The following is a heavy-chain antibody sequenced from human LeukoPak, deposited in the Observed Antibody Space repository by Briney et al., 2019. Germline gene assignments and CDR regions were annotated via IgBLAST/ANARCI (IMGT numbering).Heavy chain of an antibody. V-gene: IGHV3-23*01. CDR1: GFTFSSYA. CDR3: AKCPPGYSSGWYGNYFDY. Sequence: GGSLRLSCAASGFTFSSYAMGWVRQAPGKGLEWVSAISGSGGSTYYADSVKGRFTISRDNSKNTLYLQMNSLRAEDTAVYYCAKCPPGYSSGWYGNYFDYWGQGTLVTVSS. CDR2: ISGSGGST. J-gene: IGHJ4*02. D-gene: IGHD6-19*01.